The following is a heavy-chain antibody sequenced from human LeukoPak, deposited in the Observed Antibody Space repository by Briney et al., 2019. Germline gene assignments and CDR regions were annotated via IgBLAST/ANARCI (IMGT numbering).Heavy chain of an antibody. V-gene: IGHV3-30*18. CDR1: GFTFSSYG. CDR3: AKRFKLGSFDY. D-gene: IGHD1-7*01. Sequence: EGSLRLSCAASGFTFSSYGLHWVRQAPGKGLEWVAVISYDGSNKYYADSVKGRFTISRDNSKNTLYLQMNSLRAEDTAVYYCAKRFKLGSFDYCGQGTLVTVSS. J-gene: IGHJ4*02. CDR2: ISYDGSNK.